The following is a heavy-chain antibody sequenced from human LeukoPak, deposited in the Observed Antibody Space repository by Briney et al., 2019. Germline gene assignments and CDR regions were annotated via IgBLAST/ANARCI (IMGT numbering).Heavy chain of an antibody. D-gene: IGHD2-2*01. V-gene: IGHV1-2*02. CDR3: ARVQYCSSTSRLGNWFDP. CDR2: INPNSGGT. CDR1: GYTFTGYY. Sequence: ASVKVSCKASGYTFTGYYMHWVRQAPGQGLEWMGWINPNSGGTNYAQKFQGRVTMTRDTSISTAYMEPSRLRSDDTAVYYCARVQYCSSTSRLGNWFDPWGQGTLVTVSS. J-gene: IGHJ5*02.